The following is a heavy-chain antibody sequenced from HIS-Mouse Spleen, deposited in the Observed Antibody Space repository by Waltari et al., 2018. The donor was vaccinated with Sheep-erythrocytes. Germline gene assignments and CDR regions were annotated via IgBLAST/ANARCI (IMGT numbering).Heavy chain of an antibody. CDR1: GFTFSNAW. V-gene: IGHV3-15*01. CDR2: MKSITDGGTT. J-gene: IGHJ4*02. CDR3: TTVGY. Sequence: EVQLVESGGGLVKPGGSLRLSCAASGFTFSNAWMSWVRQGPGKGLELVCRMKSITDGGTTDYAAPVKGSFTISRDDSKNTLYLQMNSLKTEDTAVYYCTTVGYWGQGTLVTVSS.